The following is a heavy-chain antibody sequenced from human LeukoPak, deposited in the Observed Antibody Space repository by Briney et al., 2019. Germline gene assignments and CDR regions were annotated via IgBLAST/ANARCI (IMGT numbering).Heavy chain of an antibody. J-gene: IGHJ4*02. Sequence: GGSLRLSCAASGFTFSNYTMTWVRKAPGKGLEWVSSLSSSGIYINHADSVKGRFTISRDNAKNTLYLQMNSLRAEDTAVYYCARGGGYSYGSFDYWGQGTLVTVSS. CDR3: ARGGGYSYGSFDY. V-gene: IGHV3-21*01. D-gene: IGHD5-18*01. CDR1: GFTFSNYT. CDR2: LSSSGIYI.